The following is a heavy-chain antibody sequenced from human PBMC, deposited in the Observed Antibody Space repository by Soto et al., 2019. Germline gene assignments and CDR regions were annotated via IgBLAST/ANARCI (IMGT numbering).Heavy chain of an antibody. Sequence: PSEPPSATSTVSGGPINDFYGSRIRQPPGKGLEWIGYINYSGGTITTPSPKIRGTKSVDTPKTQFSRKLSSVTAADTAVYYCARRLNYDSSGFEGGGMDFWGKRTTVTVTP. J-gene: IGHJ6*04. D-gene: IGHD3-22*01. CDR3: ARRLNYDSSGFEGGGMDF. V-gene: IGHV4-59*08. CDR2: INYSGGT. CDR1: GGPINDFY.